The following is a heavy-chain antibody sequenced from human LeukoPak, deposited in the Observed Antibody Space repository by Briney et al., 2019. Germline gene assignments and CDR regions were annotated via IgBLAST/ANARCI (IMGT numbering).Heavy chain of an antibody. CDR3: ARGVKRRGYSYGLIKNYYYYYMDV. CDR1: GGTFSSYA. CDR2: IIPIFGTA. D-gene: IGHD5-18*01. Sequence: GASVKVSCKASGGTFSSYAISWVRQAPGQGLEWMGGIIPIFGTANYAQKFQGRVTITADESTSTAYMELSSLRSEDTAVYYCARGVKRRGYSYGLIKNYYYYYMDVWGKGTTVTISS. J-gene: IGHJ6*03. V-gene: IGHV1-69*13.